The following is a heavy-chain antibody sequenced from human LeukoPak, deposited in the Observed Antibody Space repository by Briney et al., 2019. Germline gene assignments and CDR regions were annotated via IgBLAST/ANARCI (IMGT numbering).Heavy chain of an antibody. Sequence: PGGSLTLSCAASGFTFSSYTMSWVRQARGKGLEWVSAISDSGAGTFYADSVKGRFTISRDNSKNTLYLQMNSLRAEDTAIYYCAKGRSGTYYFDYWGQGTLVTVSS. CDR2: ISDSGAGT. CDR1: GFTFSSYT. J-gene: IGHJ4*02. V-gene: IGHV3-23*01. D-gene: IGHD1-26*01. CDR3: AKGRSGTYYFDY.